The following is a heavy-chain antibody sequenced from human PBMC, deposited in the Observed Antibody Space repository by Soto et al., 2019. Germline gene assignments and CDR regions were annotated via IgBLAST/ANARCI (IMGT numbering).Heavy chain of an antibody. J-gene: IGHJ4*02. V-gene: IGHV3-15*01. D-gene: IGHD1-26*01. CDR2: IKRKTDGGKA. CDR3: TSVGATDYFDY. Sequence: GGSLRLSCAASGFTFRNAWMSWVRQAPGKGLEWVDTIKRKTDGGKADYAVHVKCRFSISREDSKNTLYLQMNSLNTEYTAVSYCTSVGATDYFDYWGQGTLVTVSS. CDR1: GFTFRNAW.